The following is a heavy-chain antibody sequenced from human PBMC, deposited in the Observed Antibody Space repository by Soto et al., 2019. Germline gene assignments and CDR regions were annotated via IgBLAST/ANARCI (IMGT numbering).Heavy chain of an antibody. D-gene: IGHD6-6*01. CDR1: GFTFSSYD. CDR2: IGTAGDT. J-gene: IGHJ3*02. Sequence: GGSLRLSCAASGFTFSSYDRHWVRQATGKGLEWVSAIGTAGDTYYPGSVKGRFTISRENAKNSLYLQMNSLRAGDTAVYYCARGISSIAARDDAFDIWGQGTMVTVSS. V-gene: IGHV3-13*01. CDR3: ARGISSIAARDDAFDI.